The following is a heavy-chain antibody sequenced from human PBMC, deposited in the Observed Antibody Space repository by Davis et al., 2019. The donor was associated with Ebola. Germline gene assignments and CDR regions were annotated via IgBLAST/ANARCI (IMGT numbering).Heavy chain of an antibody. V-gene: IGHV1-46*01. D-gene: IGHD4-17*01. CDR1: GYTFTSYY. CDR2: INPSGGST. J-gene: IGHJ6*02. Sequence: AASVKVSCKASGYTFTSYYMHWVRQAPGQGLEWMGIINPSGGSTSYAQKFQGRVTISRDNAKNSLYLQMNSLRAEDTAVYYCARGYGDYFYYYGMDVWGQGTTVTVSS. CDR3: ARGYGDYFYYYGMDV.